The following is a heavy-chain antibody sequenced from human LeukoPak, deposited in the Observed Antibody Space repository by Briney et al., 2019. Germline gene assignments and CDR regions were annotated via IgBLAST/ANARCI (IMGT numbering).Heavy chain of an antibody. CDR2: INHRGST. D-gene: IGHD4-11*01. CDR3: ARGNMWDYRRYYYYMDV. Sequence: SETLSLTCAVYGGSFSGYYWSWIRRPPGKGLEWIGEINHRGSTNYNPSLKSRVTISVDTSKNQFSLKLNSVTAADTAIYYCARGNMWDYRRYYYYMDVWGKGTTVTVSS. V-gene: IGHV4-34*01. CDR1: GGSFSGYY. J-gene: IGHJ6*03.